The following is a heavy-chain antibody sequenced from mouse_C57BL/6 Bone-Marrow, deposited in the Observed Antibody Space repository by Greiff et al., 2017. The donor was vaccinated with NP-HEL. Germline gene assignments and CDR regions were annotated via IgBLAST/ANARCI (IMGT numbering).Heavy chain of an antibody. CDR1: GFTFSDYG. CDR2: ISSGSSTI. D-gene: IGHD2-2*01. Sequence: EVMLVESGGGLVKPGGSLKLSCAASGFTFSDYGMHWVRQAPEKGLEWVAYISSGSSTIYYVDTVKGRFTISRDNAKNTLFLQMTSLRSEDTAMYYCARPLWLRQGYFYAMDYWGQGTSVTVSS. CDR3: ARPLWLRQGYFYAMDY. J-gene: IGHJ4*01. V-gene: IGHV5-17*01.